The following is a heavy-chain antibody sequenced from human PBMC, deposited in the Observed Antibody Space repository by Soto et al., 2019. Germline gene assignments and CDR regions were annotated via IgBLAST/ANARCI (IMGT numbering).Heavy chain of an antibody. D-gene: IGHD7-27*01. CDR2: IYKSATT. Sequence: SETLSLTCSVSGDSISNLDYFWAWIRQPPGQALEYIGYIYKSATTYYNPSFESRVAISVDTSKSQFSLNVASVTAADTAVYFCARGRYCLTGRCFPNWFDSWGQGALVTVS. J-gene: IGHJ5*01. V-gene: IGHV4-30-4*01. CDR1: GDSISNLDYF. CDR3: ARGRYCLTGRCFPNWFDS.